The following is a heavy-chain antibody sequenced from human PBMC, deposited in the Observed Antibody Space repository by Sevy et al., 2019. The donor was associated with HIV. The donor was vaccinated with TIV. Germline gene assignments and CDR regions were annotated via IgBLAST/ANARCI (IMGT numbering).Heavy chain of an antibody. J-gene: IGHJ4*02. Sequence: GGSLRLSCAASGYTFSASWMSWVRQAPGKGLEWVANINRDGTEKYYLDSVKGRFIISRDNAKNSLFLQMNSLRVEDMAVYYCTSQNTFDYWGQGALVTVSS. CDR1: GYTFSASW. CDR3: TSQNTFDY. CDR2: INRDGTEK. V-gene: IGHV3-7*01.